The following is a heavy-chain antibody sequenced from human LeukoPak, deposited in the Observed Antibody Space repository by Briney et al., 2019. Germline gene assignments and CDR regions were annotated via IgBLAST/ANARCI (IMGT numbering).Heavy chain of an antibody. D-gene: IGHD3-3*02. CDR1: GGSFSDYI. V-gene: IGHV4-34*01. CDR2: INYSGST. CDR3: ARGQGHFWSGYYTLGGYYFDY. J-gene: IGHJ4*02. Sequence: SETLSLTCAVDGGSFSDYIWSWIRQPPGKGLEWVGEINYSGSTDYNPSLKSRVTISVDTSKNQFSLKLSSVTAADTAVYYCARGQGHFWSGYYTLGGYYFDYWGQGTLVTVSS.